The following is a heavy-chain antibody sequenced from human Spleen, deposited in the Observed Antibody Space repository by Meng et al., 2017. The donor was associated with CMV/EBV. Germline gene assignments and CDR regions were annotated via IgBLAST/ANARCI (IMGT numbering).Heavy chain of an antibody. D-gene: IGHD6-19*01. V-gene: IGHV3-20*01. CDR2: INWNGGST. J-gene: IGHJ3*02. CDR1: GFTFNDYG. Sequence: GGSLRLSCAASGFTFNDYGMSWVRQAPGKGLEWVSGINWNGGSTGYVDSVKGRFTISRDNAKNSLYLQVNSLRAEDTALYHCARVAVAATWADGFDIWGQGTMVTVS. CDR3: ARVAVAATWADGFDI.